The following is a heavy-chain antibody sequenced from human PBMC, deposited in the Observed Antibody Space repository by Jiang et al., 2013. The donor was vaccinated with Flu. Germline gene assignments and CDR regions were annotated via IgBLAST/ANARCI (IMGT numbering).Heavy chain of an antibody. Sequence: VQLVESGAEVKKPGESLKISCKGSGYSFTSYWIGWVRQMPGKGLEWMGIIYPGDSDTRYSPSFQGQVTISADKSISTAYLQWSILKASDTAMYYCARPGRIAVARTPDYFDYWGQGTLVTVSS. CDR3: ARPGRIAVARTPDYFDY. CDR2: IYPGDSDT. J-gene: IGHJ4*02. V-gene: IGHV5-51*01. D-gene: IGHD6-19*01. CDR1: GYSFTSYW.